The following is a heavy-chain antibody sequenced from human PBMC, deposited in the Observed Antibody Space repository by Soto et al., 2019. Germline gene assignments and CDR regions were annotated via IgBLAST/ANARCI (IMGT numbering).Heavy chain of an antibody. V-gene: IGHV3-9*01. Sequence: EVQLVESGGGLVQPGRSLRLSCAASGFTFDDYARHWVRQAQGKGLEGVSGISWNSGSLGYADPVKGRFTISRDNAKKSLYLQMNSLRAEDTALYYCVKGQGDDAFDIWGQGTMVTVSS. CDR2: ISWNSGSL. CDR3: VKGQGDDAFDI. CDR1: GFTFDDYA. J-gene: IGHJ3*02.